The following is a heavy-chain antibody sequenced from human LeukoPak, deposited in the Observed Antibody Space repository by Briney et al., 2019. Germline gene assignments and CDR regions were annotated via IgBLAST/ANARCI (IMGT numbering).Heavy chain of an antibody. J-gene: IGHJ3*02. Sequence: SETLSLTGTGSGGSISSGGYYWSWIRQPPGKGREWIGYTYHSGSTYYNPSLKSRVTISVDRSKNQFALKLSSVTAADTAAYYCARDPGHAFDIWGQGTMVTVSS. CDR2: TYHSGST. V-gene: IGHV4-30-2*01. CDR1: GGSISSGGYY. CDR3: ARDPGHAFDI.